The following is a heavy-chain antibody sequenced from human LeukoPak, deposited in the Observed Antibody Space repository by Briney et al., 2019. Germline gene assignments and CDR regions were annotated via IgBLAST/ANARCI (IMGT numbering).Heavy chain of an antibody. V-gene: IGHV1-69*05. CDR2: IIPIFGTA. CDR1: GGTFSSYA. CDR3: ASTSPVVPAAIGNHDADYYYYMDV. Sequence: GASVKVSCKASGGTFSSYAISWVRQAPGQGLEWMGGIIPIFGTANYAQKFQGRVTITTDESTSTAYMELSSLRSEDTAVYYCASTSPVVPAAIGNHDADYYYYMDVWGKGTTVTVSS. J-gene: IGHJ6*03. D-gene: IGHD2-2*02.